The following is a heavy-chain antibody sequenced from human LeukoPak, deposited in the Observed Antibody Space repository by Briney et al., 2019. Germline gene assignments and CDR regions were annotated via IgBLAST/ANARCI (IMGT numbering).Heavy chain of an antibody. J-gene: IGHJ4*02. Sequence: SQTLSLTCTVSGGSISSGRYYWSWIRQPAGKGLEWIGRISTSGSTNYNPSLKSRVTISLDTSKNQFSLKLTSVTAADTAVYYCAKDRYSPITMVRGGLDYWGQGTLVTVSS. V-gene: IGHV4-61*02. CDR3: AKDRYSPITMVRGGLDY. D-gene: IGHD3-10*01. CDR2: ISTSGST. CDR1: GGSISSGRYY.